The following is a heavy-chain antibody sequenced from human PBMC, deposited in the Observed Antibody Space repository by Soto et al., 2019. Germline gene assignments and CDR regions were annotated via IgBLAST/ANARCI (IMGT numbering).Heavy chain of an antibody. Sequence: SVKVTCKAAGYPFTGYYMHWGRRAPGQGLEWMGWINPNSGGTNYAQKFQGRVTMTRDTSISTAYMELSRLRSDDTAVYYCARDRVDSIEVAGIRWFDPWGQGTLVTVSS. CDR2: INPNSGGT. CDR3: ARDRVDSIEVAGIRWFDP. D-gene: IGHD6-19*01. CDR1: GYPFTGYY. V-gene: IGHV1-2*02. J-gene: IGHJ5*02.